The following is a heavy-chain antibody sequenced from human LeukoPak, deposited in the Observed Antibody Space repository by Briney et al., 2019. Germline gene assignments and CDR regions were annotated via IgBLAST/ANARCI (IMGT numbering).Heavy chain of an antibody. CDR3: ARISLFWGDYDFWSGYYSPLLFDY. CDR2: IKQDGSEK. Sequence: GGSLKLSCAASGFTFSSYWMSWVRQAPGKGLEWVANIKQDGSEKYYVDSVKGRFTISRDNAKNSLYLQMNSLRAEDTAVYYCARISLFWGDYDFWSGYYSPLLFDYWGQGTLVTVSS. J-gene: IGHJ4*02. D-gene: IGHD3-3*01. CDR1: GFTFSSYW. V-gene: IGHV3-7*01.